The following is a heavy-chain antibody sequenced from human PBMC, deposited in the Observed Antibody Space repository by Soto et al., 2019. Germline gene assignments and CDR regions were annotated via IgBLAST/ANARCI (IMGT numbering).Heavy chain of an antibody. V-gene: IGHV1-8*01. CDR2: MNTNSGNT. J-gene: IGHJ3*02. D-gene: IGHD1-20*01. Sequence: ASVKVSCKASGYTFASYDINWVRQATGQGLEWMGWMNTNSGNTGYAQKFQGRVTMTRNTSISTAYMELSSLRSEDTAVYYCARSANWNDVDAFDIWGQGTMVTVSS. CDR3: ARSANWNDVDAFDI. CDR1: GYTFASYD.